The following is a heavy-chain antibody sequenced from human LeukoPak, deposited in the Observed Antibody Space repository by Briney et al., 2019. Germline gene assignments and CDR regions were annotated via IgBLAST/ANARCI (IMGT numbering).Heavy chain of an antibody. CDR2: ISSGSGHI. CDR3: ARVFSGSDY. CDR1: GGSISSSS. Sequence: ETLSLTCTVSGGSISSSSYYWGWIRQPPGKGLEWVSFISSGSGHIYYADSLQGRFTISRDNDKNSLYLQMNSLRAEDTAIYYCARVFSGSDYWGQGTPVTVSS. V-gene: IGHV3-21*01. J-gene: IGHJ4*02. D-gene: IGHD2-15*01.